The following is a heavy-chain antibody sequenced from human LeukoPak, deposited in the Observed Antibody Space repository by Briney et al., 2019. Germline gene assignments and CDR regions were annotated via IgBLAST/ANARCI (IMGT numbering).Heavy chain of an antibody. CDR2: VYHTGST. D-gene: IGHD2-15*01. V-gene: IGHV4-61*01. J-gene: IGHJ5*02. CDR3: ARDGGGSYPMAHWFDP. Sequence: PSETLSLTCTVSGGSVGSVSSYWTWIRQPPGKGLEWIGYVYHTGSTNYNPSLKSRVTISVDTSKNQFSLKLSSVTAADTAVYYCARDGGGSYPMAHWFDPWGQGTLVTVSS. CDR1: GGSVGSVSSY.